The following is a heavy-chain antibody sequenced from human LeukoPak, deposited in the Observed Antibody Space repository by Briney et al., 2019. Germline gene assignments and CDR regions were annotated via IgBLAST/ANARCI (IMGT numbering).Heavy chain of an antibody. CDR2: IYYSGST. Sequence: PSETLSLTCTVSGGSISSSYYYWGWIRQPPGKGLEWIGSIYYSGSTYYNPSLKSRVTISVDTSKNQFSLKLSSVTAADTAVYYCARARPYYCSSTSCYSLPYYYYYGMDVWGQGTTVTVSS. V-gene: IGHV4-39*01. D-gene: IGHD2-2*01. CDR1: GGSISSSYYY. CDR3: ARARPYYCSSTSCYSLPYYYYYGMDV. J-gene: IGHJ6*02.